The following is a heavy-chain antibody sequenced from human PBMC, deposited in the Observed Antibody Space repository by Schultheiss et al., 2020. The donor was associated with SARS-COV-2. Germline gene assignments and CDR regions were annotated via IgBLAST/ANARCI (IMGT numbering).Heavy chain of an antibody. D-gene: IGHD2-15*01. CDR3: ARESRSMDCSGGSCYDPSYFDY. CDR2: ISSSGSTI. CDR1: GFTFSDYY. Sequence: GGSLRLSCAASGFTFSDYYMSWIRQAPGKGLEWVSYISSSGSTIYYADSVKGRFTISRDNAKNSLYLQMNSLRAEDTAVYYCARESRSMDCSGGSCYDPSYFDYWGQGTLVTVSS. V-gene: IGHV3-11*01. J-gene: IGHJ4*02.